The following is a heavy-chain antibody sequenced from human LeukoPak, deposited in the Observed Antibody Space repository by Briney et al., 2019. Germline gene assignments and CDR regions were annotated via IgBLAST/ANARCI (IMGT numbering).Heavy chain of an antibody. CDR2: ISWGSNVI. CDR1: GFTFSSYS. CDR3: VKGGDVAVVPAAGPYYAMDV. J-gene: IGHJ6*02. Sequence: GGSLRLSCTASGFTFSSYSMNWVRQAPGKGPEWLSYISWGSNVIYYADSVKGRFTISRDNSKNTVFLQMNSLSADDTATYYCVKGGDVAVVPAAGPYYAMDVWGQGTTVTVSS. D-gene: IGHD2-2*01. V-gene: IGHV3-48*01.